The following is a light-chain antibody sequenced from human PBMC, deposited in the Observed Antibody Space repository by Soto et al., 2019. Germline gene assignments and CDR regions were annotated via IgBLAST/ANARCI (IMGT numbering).Light chain of an antibody. Sequence: QPVLTQSPSASASLGASVKLTCTLSRGHSSYAIAWHQQQPEKGPRYLMKLNSDGSHSKGDGIPDRFSGSSSGAERYLTISSLQSEDEADYYCQTWGTGNVVFGGGTQLTVL. J-gene: IGLJ2*01. CDR2: LNSDGSH. CDR3: QTWGTGNVV. V-gene: IGLV4-69*01. CDR1: RGHSSYA.